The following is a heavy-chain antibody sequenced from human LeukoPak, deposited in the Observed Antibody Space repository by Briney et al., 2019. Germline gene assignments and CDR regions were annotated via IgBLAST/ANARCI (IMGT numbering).Heavy chain of an antibody. J-gene: IGHJ4*02. V-gene: IGHV3-30*04. Sequence: PGGSLRLSCAASGFTFSSYAMHWVRQAPGKGLEWVAVISYDGSNKYYADSVKGRFTISRDNSKNTLYLQMNSLRAEDTAVYYCARGGGSYGDYGLDYWGQGTLVTVSS. CDR3: ARGGGSYGDYGLDY. CDR2: ISYDGSNK. D-gene: IGHD4-17*01. CDR1: GFTFSSYA.